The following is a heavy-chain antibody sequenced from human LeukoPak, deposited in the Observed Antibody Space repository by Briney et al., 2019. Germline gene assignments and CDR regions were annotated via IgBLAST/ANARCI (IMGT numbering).Heavy chain of an antibody. D-gene: IGHD3-10*01. V-gene: IGHV3-15*01. Sequence: ETGGSLRLSCAASGFPLSSVWMTWVRQAPGKGLEWVGHIKSETDGGTTDYDAPVRGRFTISRDDSRNTLYLQMNSLKTEDTAVYYCNTWVWFAGQPHGYWGQEPWSPSPQ. CDR2: IKSETDGGTT. CDR1: GFPLSSVW. J-gene: IGHJ4*01. CDR3: NTWVWFAGQPHGY.